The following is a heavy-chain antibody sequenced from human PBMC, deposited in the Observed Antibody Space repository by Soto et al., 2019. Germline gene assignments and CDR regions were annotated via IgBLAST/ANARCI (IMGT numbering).Heavy chain of an antibody. V-gene: IGHV1-18*01. J-gene: IGHJ6*03. CDR1: GYTFTNYG. CDR3: ARVLQLFGSPSSYIDV. Sequence: DSVKVSGKASGYTFTNYGITWVRQAPGQGLEWMGWISAYNGDTHYTQRLQGRVTMTTDTSTSTAYLELRGLRSEDTAVYYCARVLQLFGSPSSYIDVRGQGTALPVSS. D-gene: IGHD6-6*01. CDR2: ISAYNGDT.